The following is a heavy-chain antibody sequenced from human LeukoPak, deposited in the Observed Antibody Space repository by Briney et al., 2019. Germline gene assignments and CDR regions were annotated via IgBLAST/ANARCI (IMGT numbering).Heavy chain of an antibody. J-gene: IGHJ4*02. Sequence: GGSLRLSCAASGFIFRSFNMNWVRQAPGKGLEWVSYISGSSSTIYYGDSVKGRFTISRDNAKNSLYLQMNSLRDEDTAVYYCARGIHYFDSSGPDYWGQGTLVTVSS. CDR3: ARGIHYFDSSGPDY. CDR2: ISGSSSTI. D-gene: IGHD3-22*01. CDR1: GFIFRSFN. V-gene: IGHV3-48*02.